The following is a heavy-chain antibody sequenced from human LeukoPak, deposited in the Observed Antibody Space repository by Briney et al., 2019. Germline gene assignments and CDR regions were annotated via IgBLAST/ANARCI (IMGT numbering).Heavy chain of an antibody. V-gene: IGHV3-30-3*01. Sequence: GGSLRLSCAASGFTFSSYAMHWVRQAPGKGLEWVAVISYDGSNKYYADSVKGRFTISRDNSKNTLYLQMNSLRAEDTAVYYCARDLVPGYSYYYYGMDVWGQGITVTVSS. CDR2: ISYDGSNK. J-gene: IGHJ6*02. CDR3: ARDLVPGYSYYYYGMDV. D-gene: IGHD3-9*01. CDR1: GFTFSSYA.